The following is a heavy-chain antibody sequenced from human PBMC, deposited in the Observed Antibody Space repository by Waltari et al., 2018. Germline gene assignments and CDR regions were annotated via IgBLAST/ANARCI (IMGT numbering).Heavy chain of an antibody. CDR3: ARDPSGSYPGDY. CDR2: IYRGGST. V-gene: IGHV3-53*01. J-gene: IGHJ4*02. CDR1: GFTVSTNY. Sequence: EVQLVESGGGLIQPGGSLRLSCAASGFTVSTNYMTWVRQAPGKGLGWLSVIYRGGSTYYADSVKGRFTISRDNSKNPLYLQMNSLRAEDTAVYYCARDPSGSYPGDYWGQGTLVTVSS. D-gene: IGHD1-26*01.